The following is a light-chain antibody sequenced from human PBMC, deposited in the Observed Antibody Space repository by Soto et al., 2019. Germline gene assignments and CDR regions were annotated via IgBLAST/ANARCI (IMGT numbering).Light chain of an antibody. J-gene: IGKJ5*01. CDR2: AAS. V-gene: IGKV1-39*01. Sequence: DIQMTQSPSSLSASVGDRVSITCRASQSINTRLNWFQQKPGEAPNLLIYAASTLHTGVPSRFSGSGSGTDFTLTISSLQPEDFATYYCQQSYDHPVTFGQGTRLDIK. CDR1: QSINTR. CDR3: QQSYDHPVT.